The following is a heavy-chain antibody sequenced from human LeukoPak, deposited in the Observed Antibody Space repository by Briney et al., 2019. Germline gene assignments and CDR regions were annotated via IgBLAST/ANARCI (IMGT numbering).Heavy chain of an antibody. CDR2: ISGSGGST. J-gene: IGHJ6*02. CDR1: GFTFSSYA. Sequence: PGGSLRLSCAASGFTFSSYAMSWVRQAPGKGLEWVSAISGSGGSTYYADSVKGRFTISRDNSKNTLYLQMNSLRAEDTAVYYCAKYDSSGSLYYYGMDVWGQGTTVTVSS. V-gene: IGHV3-23*01. CDR3: AKYDSSGSLYYYGMDV. D-gene: IGHD3-22*01.